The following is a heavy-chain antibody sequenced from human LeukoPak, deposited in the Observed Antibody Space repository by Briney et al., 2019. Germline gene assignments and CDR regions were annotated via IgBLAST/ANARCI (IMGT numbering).Heavy chain of an antibody. CDR2: INLIGGST. CDR3: ARESDIAVAGTGFDY. CDR1: GYTFTSYY. Sequence: ASVKVSCTASGYTFTSYYMHWVRQAHGQGLEWMGIINLIGGSTRYAQKFQGRVTMTRDTSTSTVYMELSSLRSEDTAVYYCARESDIAVAGTGFDYWGQGTLVTVSS. V-gene: IGHV1-46*01. J-gene: IGHJ4*02. D-gene: IGHD6-19*01.